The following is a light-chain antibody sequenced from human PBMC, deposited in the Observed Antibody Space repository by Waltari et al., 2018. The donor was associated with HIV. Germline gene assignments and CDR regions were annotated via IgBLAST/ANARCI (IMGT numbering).Light chain of an antibody. CDR2: WAS. CDR1: QSVSYTSNNKNY. CDR3: QQYYTTPLT. J-gene: IGKJ4*01. V-gene: IGKV4-1*01. Sequence: DIVMTQSPDSLAVSLGERATINCKSNQSVSYTSNNKNYLAWYQQKPGQPPKLLIYWASTRESGVPDRFSGSGSGTDFTLTITSLQAEDVAVYYCQQYYTTPLTFGGGTKVEIK.